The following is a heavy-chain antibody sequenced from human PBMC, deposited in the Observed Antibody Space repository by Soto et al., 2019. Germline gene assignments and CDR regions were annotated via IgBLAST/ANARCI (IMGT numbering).Heavy chain of an antibody. CDR1: GGSISSGTYY. J-gene: IGHJ3*02. V-gene: IGHV4-31*03. Sequence: QVQLQESGPGLVTPSQTLSLTCTVSGGSISSGTYYWSWIRQHPGKVLEWIGYIYYSGTTYYNPSLKCRLTLSVDTSTTQFSLKLSSVNAADTAVYYCARDPGRRWLQLNAFAIWGQGTMVTVSS. CDR2: IYYSGTT. D-gene: IGHD1-1*01. CDR3: ARDPGRRWLQLNAFAI.